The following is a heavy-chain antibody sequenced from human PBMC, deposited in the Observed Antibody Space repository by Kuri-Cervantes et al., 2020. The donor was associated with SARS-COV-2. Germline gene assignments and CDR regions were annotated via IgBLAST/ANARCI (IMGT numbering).Heavy chain of an antibody. D-gene: IGHD5-12*01. CDR3: ARSGYVRAGYFDY. CDR2: INPSGGST. CDR1: GYTFTSYY. Sequence: ASVKGSRKESGYTFTSYYMHWVRQAPGPGLEWMGIINPSGGSTSYAQKFQGRVTMTRDTSTSTVYMELSSLRSEDTAVYYCARSGYVRAGYFDYWGQGTLVTVSS. J-gene: IGHJ4*02. V-gene: IGHV1-46*01.